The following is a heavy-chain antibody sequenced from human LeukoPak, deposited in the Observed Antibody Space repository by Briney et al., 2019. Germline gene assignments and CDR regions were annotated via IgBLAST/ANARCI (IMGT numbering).Heavy chain of an antibody. Sequence: PGGSLRLSCAASGFTFSSYAMSWVRQAPGKGLEWVSAISGSGGSTYYADSVKGRFTISRDNSKNTLYLQMNSLRAEDTAVYYCAKDLLLWFGELLIAFDIWGQGTMVTVSS. CDR2: ISGSGGST. CDR3: AKDLLLWFGELLIAFDI. D-gene: IGHD3-10*01. J-gene: IGHJ3*02. CDR1: GFTFSSYA. V-gene: IGHV3-23*01.